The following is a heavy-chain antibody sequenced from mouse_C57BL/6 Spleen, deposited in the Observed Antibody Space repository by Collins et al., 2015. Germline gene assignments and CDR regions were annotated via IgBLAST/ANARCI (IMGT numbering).Heavy chain of an antibody. Sequence: EVHLQQSGTELVRPGASVKLSCTTSGFNIKGDYVHWVKQRPEKGLAWIGWIDPENGDTECASKFQGKATITIDTSSNTAYLQLSSLTSEDTAVYYCTTGYKWGQGTTLTVSS. CDR3: TTGYK. CDR1: GFNIKGDY. V-gene: IGHV14-4*01. J-gene: IGHJ2*01. CDR2: IDPENGDT. D-gene: IGHD2-2*01.